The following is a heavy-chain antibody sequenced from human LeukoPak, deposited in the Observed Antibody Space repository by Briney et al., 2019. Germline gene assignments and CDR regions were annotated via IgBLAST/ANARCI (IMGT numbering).Heavy chain of an antibody. CDR3: ARETIHWSGYKGFDP. CDR1: GGTFSSYA. D-gene: IGHD3-3*01. V-gene: IGHV1-69*04. CDR2: IIPILGIA. J-gene: IGHJ5*02. Sequence: ASVKVSCKAPGGTFSSYAISWVRQAPGQGLEWMGRIIPILGIANYAQKFQGRVTITADKSTSTAYMELSSLRSEDTAVYYCARETIHWSGYKGFDPWGQGTLVTVSS.